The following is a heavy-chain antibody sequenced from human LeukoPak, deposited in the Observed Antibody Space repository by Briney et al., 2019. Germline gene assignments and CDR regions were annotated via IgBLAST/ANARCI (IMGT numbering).Heavy chain of an antibody. CDR1: GFPFSSSA. Sequence: GSLRLSCAASGFPFSSSAMHWVRPAPGKGLEWVAVVSYDGSNKYYADSVKGRFTISRDNSKNTLYLQMNSLRAEDTAFYYCARDFYSSGSGGELGFDYWGQGTLVTVSS. CDR2: VSYDGSNK. V-gene: IGHV3-30-3*01. J-gene: IGHJ4*02. D-gene: IGHD3-10*01. CDR3: ARDFYSSGSGGELGFDY.